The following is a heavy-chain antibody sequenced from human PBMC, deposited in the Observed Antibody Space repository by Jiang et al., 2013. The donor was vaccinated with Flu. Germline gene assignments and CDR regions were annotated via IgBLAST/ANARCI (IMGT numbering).Heavy chain of an antibody. CDR2: LLYGST. V-gene: IGHV4-39*01. J-gene: IGHJ4*02. D-gene: IGHD3-3*01. CDR1: GGSISSSRLL. Sequence: TCTVSGGSISSSRLLLGLDPPAPREGAGVDWEYLLYGSTYYNPSLKSRVTISVDTSKNQFSLKLSSVTAADTAVYYCAILSYDFWIRVDYWGQGTLVTVSS. CDR3: AILSYDFWIRVDY.